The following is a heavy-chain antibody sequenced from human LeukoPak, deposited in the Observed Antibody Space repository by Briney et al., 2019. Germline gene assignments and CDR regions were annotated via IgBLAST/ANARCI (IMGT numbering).Heavy chain of an antibody. J-gene: IGHJ6*03. Sequence: QAGGSLRLSCAASGFTVSSNYMSWVRQAPGKGLEWVSVIYSGGSTYYADSVKGRFTISRDNSKNTLYLQMNSLRAEDTAVYYCAREEEGPTPSGYMDVWGKGTTVTISS. D-gene: IGHD2-15*01. CDR1: GFTVSSNY. V-gene: IGHV3-66*01. CDR3: AREEEGPTPSGYMDV. CDR2: IYSGGST.